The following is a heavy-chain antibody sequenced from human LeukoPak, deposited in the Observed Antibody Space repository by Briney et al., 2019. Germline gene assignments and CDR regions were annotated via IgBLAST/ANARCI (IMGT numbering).Heavy chain of an antibody. Sequence: ASVKVSCKASGYTFTGYYMHWVRQAPGQGLEWMGWINPNSGGTNYAQKFQGRVTMTRDTSISTAYMELSRLRSDDTAVYYCARGGSGSYTDGIDDYWGQGTLVTVSS. D-gene: IGHD3-10*01. CDR2: INPNSGGT. J-gene: IGHJ4*02. V-gene: IGHV1-2*02. CDR3: ARGGSGSYTDGIDDY. CDR1: GYTFTGYY.